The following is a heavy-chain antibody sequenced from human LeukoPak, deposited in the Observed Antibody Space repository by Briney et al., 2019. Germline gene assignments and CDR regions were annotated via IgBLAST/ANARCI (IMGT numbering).Heavy chain of an antibody. CDR1: GFIFSGST. Sequence: GGSLKLSCAASGFIFSGSTIHWVRQASGKGLEWVGRIRSKTNNYATAYAASVKGRFTISRDDSKNTAFLQMNSLKTEDTAVYYCTETDSWGQGTLVTVSS. V-gene: IGHV3-73*01. J-gene: IGHJ5*01. CDR2: IRSKTNNYAT. CDR3: TETDS.